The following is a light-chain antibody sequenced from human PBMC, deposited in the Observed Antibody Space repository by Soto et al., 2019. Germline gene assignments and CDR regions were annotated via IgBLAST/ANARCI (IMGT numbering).Light chain of an antibody. CDR3: QQYNIFPYT. V-gene: IGKV1-5*03. Sequence: DIQMTQSPSTLSASVGDRVTITCRASQSISTWLAWYQQKPWKAPKLLIYKASSLESGVPSRFSGSGSGTEFALTISSLQPEDFAPFYCQQYNIFPYTFGQGTKLEIK. CDR2: KAS. J-gene: IGKJ2*01. CDR1: QSISTW.